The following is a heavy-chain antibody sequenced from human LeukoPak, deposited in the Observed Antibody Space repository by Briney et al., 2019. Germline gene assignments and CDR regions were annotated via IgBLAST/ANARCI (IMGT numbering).Heavy chain of an antibody. CDR2: ISFDGAYR. CDR1: GFTSSA. J-gene: IGHJ4*02. V-gene: IGHV3-30*04. Sequence: GGFLRLSCAASGFTSSAIHWVRQSPGKGLEWLAIISFDGAYRYYADSVKGRFTISRDISKNTFYLQMSSLTADDAALYYCAKDQQGGAGSGRFDYWGQGTLVTVSS. CDR3: AKDQQGGAGSGRFDY. D-gene: IGHD3-10*01.